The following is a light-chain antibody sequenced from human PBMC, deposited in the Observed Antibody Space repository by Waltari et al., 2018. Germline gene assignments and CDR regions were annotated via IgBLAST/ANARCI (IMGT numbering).Light chain of an antibody. CDR1: TSISTY. V-gene: IGKV1-39*01. J-gene: IGKJ2*01. CDR2: AAY. CDR3: QQSYSFPYT. Sequence: IQMTQSPSSLSASVGDRVTIACRASTSISTYLNWYQQQQWKAPKSLIYAAYSLQSGVPARFSGSGSGTEFTLTISSLQVEDFATYYCQQSYSFPYTFGQGTKVEIK.